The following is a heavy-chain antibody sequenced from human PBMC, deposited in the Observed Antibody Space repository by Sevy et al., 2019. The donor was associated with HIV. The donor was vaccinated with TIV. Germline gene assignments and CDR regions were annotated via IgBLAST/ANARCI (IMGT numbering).Heavy chain of an antibody. Sequence: ASVKVSCRSSGYTFTSYDINWVRQPIGQGLEWMGWMNPNSGKTGFAQRFQGRLSMTRDTSINTAYMELSSLSSEDTAVYYCARGYCSGDACYGEGMDVWGQVTTVTVSS. CDR3: ARGYCSGDACYGEGMDV. CDR1: GYTFTSYD. D-gene: IGHD2-15*01. J-gene: IGHJ6*02. V-gene: IGHV1-8*01. CDR2: MNPNSGKT.